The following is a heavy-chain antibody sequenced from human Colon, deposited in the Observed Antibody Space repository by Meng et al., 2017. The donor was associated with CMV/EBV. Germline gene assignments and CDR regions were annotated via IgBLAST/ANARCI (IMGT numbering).Heavy chain of an antibody. CDR2: IRFDGSQQ. Sequence: RVGAGWGLVQRCGSLGLSCVLSGFIFSNYSLQWVRQSPGKGLEWVAHIRFDGSQQFYVQSVKGRFTVSRHDPKNTLYLQMNDLRPEDTGVYYCATDHLWGMPNWGRGTLVTVSS. CDR1: GFIFSNYS. CDR3: ATDHLWGMPN. J-gene: IGHJ4*02. V-gene: IGHV3-30*02. D-gene: IGHD3-3*02.